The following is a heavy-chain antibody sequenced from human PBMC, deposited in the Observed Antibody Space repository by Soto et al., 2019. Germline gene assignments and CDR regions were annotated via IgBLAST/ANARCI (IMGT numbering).Heavy chain of an antibody. V-gene: IGHV3-11*04. D-gene: IGHD2-2*01. Sequence: QVQLVESGGALVTPGGSLRLSCVASGFTFSDYYMSWIRQAPGKGLEWLSYSSSSGKTIYYADSVKGRFTISRDNSQNSVHLQMNSLRGDDTAVYYCTRSRVRVVSVSAYYRDVWGTGTTVTVSS. CDR1: GFTFSDYY. CDR3: TRSRVRVVSVSAYYRDV. CDR2: SSSSGKTI. J-gene: IGHJ6*03.